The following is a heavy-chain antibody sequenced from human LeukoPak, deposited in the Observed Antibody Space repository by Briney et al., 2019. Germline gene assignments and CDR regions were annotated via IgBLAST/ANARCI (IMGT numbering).Heavy chain of an antibody. CDR3: AKEGRLTVAAVVVENYFDY. Sequence: PGRSLRLSCAASGCTFSTYGMHWVRLAPGKGLEWVSGISGSGADTYYTDSVKGRFTISRDSSKTTVSLQIHSLTTDDTAVYYCAKEGRLTVAAVVVENYFDYWGQGSPVIVSA. V-gene: IGHV3-23*01. CDR2: ISGSGADT. J-gene: IGHJ4*02. CDR1: GCTFSTYG. D-gene: IGHD3-22*01.